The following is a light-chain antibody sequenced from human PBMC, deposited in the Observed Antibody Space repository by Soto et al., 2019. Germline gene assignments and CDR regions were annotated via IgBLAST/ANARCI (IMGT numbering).Light chain of an antibody. CDR2: GVS. J-gene: IGKJ1*01. V-gene: IGKV3-20*01. Sequence: EIVLTQSPGTLSLSPGEIATLSCRASQSVSSIYFAWYQQKRGQAPRLLIYGVSSRATGIPDRFSGSGSGTDFTLTISRLEPEDSAVYYCEQYGSSPRTFGHGTKVDIK. CDR3: EQYGSSPRT. CDR1: QSVSSIY.